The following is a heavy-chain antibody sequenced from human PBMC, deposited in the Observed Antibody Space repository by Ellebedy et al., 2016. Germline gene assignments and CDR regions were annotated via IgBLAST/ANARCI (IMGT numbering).Heavy chain of an antibody. V-gene: IGHV3-53*01. CDR2: LYSGGAS. D-gene: IGHD1-1*01. J-gene: IGHJ3*02. Sequence: GESLKTSXAVSGFTVTSNDMSWVRQPPGKGLECVSLLYSGGASYYAKSVEGRFTITSDRSKRKLYLNMSGLGAEDTAVYYCVTKHDASFHIWGQGTMVTVSS. CDR3: VTKHDASFHI. CDR1: GFTVTSND.